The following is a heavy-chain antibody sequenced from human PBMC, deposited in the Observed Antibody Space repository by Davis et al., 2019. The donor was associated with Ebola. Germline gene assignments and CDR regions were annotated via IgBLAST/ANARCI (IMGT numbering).Heavy chain of an antibody. Sequence: DSVKGRFTISRDISTNTLYLQMNSLRAEDTAVYYCARDSSISRPTQFFDYWGQGTLVTVSS. D-gene: IGHD1-1*01. V-gene: IGHV3-53*01. CDR3: ARDSSISRPTQFFDY. J-gene: IGHJ4*02.